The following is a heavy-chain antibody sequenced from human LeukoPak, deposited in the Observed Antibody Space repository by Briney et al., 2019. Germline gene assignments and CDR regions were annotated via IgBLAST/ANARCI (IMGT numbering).Heavy chain of an antibody. J-gene: IGHJ4*02. V-gene: IGHV3-7*01. D-gene: IGHD4-17*01. CDR3: ARDYYGDYYFDF. Sequence: GGSLRLSCAASGFTFSSYWMSWVRQASGKGLEWVANIKQAGSEKYYVDSVKGRFTISRDNAKNSLHLQMDTLRADDTAVYYCARDYYGDYYFDFWGQGTLVTVSS. CDR2: IKQAGSEK. CDR1: GFTFSSYW.